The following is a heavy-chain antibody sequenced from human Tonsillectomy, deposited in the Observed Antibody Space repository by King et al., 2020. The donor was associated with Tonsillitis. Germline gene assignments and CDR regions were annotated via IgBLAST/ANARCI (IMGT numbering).Heavy chain of an antibody. CDR3: AKDIGPGLYYGMDV. CDR1: RFTFDNYA. Sequence: QLVQSGGGFVQPGRSLRLSCAASRFTFDNYAMHWVRQAPGKGLEWVSGISWNSGSIGYADSVKGRFTISRDNAKNSLYLQMNSLRVEDTALYYCAKDIGPGLYYGMDVWGQGTTVTVSS. J-gene: IGHJ6*02. CDR2: ISWNSGSI. V-gene: IGHV3-9*01. D-gene: IGHD2-2*01.